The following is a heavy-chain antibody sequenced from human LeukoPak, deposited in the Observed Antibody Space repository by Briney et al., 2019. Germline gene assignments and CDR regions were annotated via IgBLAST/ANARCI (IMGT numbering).Heavy chain of an antibody. Sequence: SETLSLTCTVSGGSISSGSYYWSWIRQPAGKGLEWIGRIYTSGSTNYNPSLKSRVTISVDTSKNQFSLKLSSVTAADTAVYYCAREWFGDGVIDYWGQGTLVTVSS. CDR3: AREWFGDGVIDY. J-gene: IGHJ4*02. CDR2: IYTSGST. V-gene: IGHV4-61*02. CDR1: GGSISSGSYY. D-gene: IGHD3-10*01.